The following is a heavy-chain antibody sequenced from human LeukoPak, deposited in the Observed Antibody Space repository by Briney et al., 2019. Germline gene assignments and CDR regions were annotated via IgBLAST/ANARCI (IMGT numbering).Heavy chain of an antibody. CDR3: ARFYSSSQSSYFDY. CDR1: GGSISSSSYY. V-gene: IGHV4-39*01. CDR2: IYYSGST. Sequence: SETLSLTCTVSGGSISSSSYYWGWIRQPPGKGLEWIGSIYYSGSTYYNQSLKSRVTISVDTSKNQFSLKLSSVTAADTAVYYCARFYSSSQSSYFDYWGQGTLVTVSS. D-gene: IGHD6-6*01. J-gene: IGHJ4*02.